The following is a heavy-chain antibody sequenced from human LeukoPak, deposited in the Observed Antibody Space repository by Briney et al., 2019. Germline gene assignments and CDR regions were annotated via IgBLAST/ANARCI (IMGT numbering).Heavy chain of an antibody. V-gene: IGHV3-23*01. CDR1: GFTFSGYA. CDR3: ARFAYCGGDCPLYYFDY. CDR2: ISGSGGST. D-gene: IGHD2-21*02. Sequence: GGSLRLSCAASGFTFSGYAMSWVRQAPGKGLEWVSAISGSGGSTYYADSVKGRFTISRDNSKNTLYLQMNSLRAEDTAVYYCARFAYCGGDCPLYYFDYWGQGTLVTVSS. J-gene: IGHJ4*02.